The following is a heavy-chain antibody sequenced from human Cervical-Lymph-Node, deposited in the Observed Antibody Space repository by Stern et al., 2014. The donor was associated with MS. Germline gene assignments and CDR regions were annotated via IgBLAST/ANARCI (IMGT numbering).Heavy chain of an antibody. CDR1: GGSISSSGYY. CDR2: IHDSGST. Sequence: VQLEESGPGLVKPSQTLSLTCTVSGGSISSSGYYWSWIRQPADKGLEWIGRIHDSGSTYYNPSLKSRVTISMDTAQKQFSLKLPSVTAADTAVYYCATTRWDLFTWNWFDPWGQGTLVTVSS. CDR3: ATTRWDLFTWNWFDP. D-gene: IGHD1-26*01. J-gene: IGHJ5*02. V-gene: IGHV4-61*02.